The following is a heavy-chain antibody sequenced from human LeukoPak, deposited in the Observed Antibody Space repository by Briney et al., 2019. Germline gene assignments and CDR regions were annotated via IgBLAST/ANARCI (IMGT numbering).Heavy chain of an antibody. Sequence: PGGSLRLSCAASGFTFSSYSMNWVRQAPGKGLEWVSGISWNSGSIGYADSVKGRFTISRDNAKNSLYLQMNSLRAEDTALYYCAKSSCSGGSCSNANWGQGTLVTVSS. CDR3: AKSSCSGGSCSNAN. J-gene: IGHJ4*02. CDR1: GFTFSSYS. V-gene: IGHV3-9*01. D-gene: IGHD2-15*01. CDR2: ISWNSGSI.